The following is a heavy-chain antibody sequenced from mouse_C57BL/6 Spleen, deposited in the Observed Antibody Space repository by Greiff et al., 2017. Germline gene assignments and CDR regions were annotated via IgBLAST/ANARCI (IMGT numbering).Heavy chain of an antibody. J-gene: IGHJ2*01. D-gene: IGHD1-1*01. CDR1: GYTFTDYE. Sequence: QVQLKESGAELVRPGASVTLSCKASGYTFTDYEMHWVKQTPVHGLEWIGAIDPETGGTAYNQKFKGKAILTADKSSSTAYMELRSLTSEDSAVYYCTRFLITTYYFDYWGQGTTLTVSS. CDR3: TRFLITTYYFDY. CDR2: IDPETGGT. V-gene: IGHV1-15*01.